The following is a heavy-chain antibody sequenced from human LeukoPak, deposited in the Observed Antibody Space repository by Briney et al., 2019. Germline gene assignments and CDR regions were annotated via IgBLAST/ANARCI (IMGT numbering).Heavy chain of an antibody. Sequence: SETLSLTCTVSGGSISSYYWSWIRQPPGKGLEWIGYIYYSGSTNYNPSLKSRVTISVDTSKNQFSLKLSSVTAADTAVYYCARAQGDDGNLGPWGQGTLVTVSS. CDR1: GGSISSYY. J-gene: IGHJ5*02. CDR3: ARAQGDDGNLGP. D-gene: IGHD1-1*01. V-gene: IGHV4-59*08. CDR2: IYYSGST.